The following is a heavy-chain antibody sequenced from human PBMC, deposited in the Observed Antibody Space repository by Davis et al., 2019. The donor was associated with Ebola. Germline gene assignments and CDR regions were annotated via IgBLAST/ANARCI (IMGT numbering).Heavy chain of an antibody. D-gene: IGHD2-15*01. J-gene: IGHJ6*02. CDR2: ISYDGSTK. CDR3: ARAHCSGGSCYYGYYYGMDV. V-gene: IGHV3-30*04. Sequence: GESLKISCAASGFTFSSYAMHWVRQAPGKGMEWVAVISYDGSTKHYADSVKGRVTISRDNAKNSLYLQMNSLRAEDTAVYYCARAHCSGGSCYYGYYYGMDVWGQGTTVTVSS. CDR1: GFTFSSYA.